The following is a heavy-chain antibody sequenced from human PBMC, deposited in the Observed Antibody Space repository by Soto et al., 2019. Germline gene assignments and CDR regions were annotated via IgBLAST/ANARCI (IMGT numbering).Heavy chain of an antibody. CDR3: ARVMDTAMAGGAFDI. CDR1: GYTFTSYY. CDR2: INPSGGST. J-gene: IGHJ3*02. D-gene: IGHD5-18*01. V-gene: IGHV1-46*01. Sequence: VQLVQSGAEVKKPGASVKVSCKASGYTFTSYYMHWVRQAPGQGLEWMGIINPSGGSTSYAQKFQGRVTMTRDTSTSTVYMELSSLRSEDTAVYYCARVMDTAMAGGAFDIWGQGTMVTVSS.